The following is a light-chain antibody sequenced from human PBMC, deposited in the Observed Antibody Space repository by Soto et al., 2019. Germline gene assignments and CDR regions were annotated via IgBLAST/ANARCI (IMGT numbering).Light chain of an antibody. V-gene: IGKV3D-20*02. J-gene: IGKJ4*01. CDR3: HQRNNWPLT. CDR1: QSIRSNY. CDR2: GAS. Sequence: EIVLTQSPGTLSLSPGERSTLSCRASQSIRSNYLAWYQQKPGQAPRLLIYGASSRATGIADRFSGSGSGTDFTLTTTSLEPEDFAVYYCHQRNNWPLTFGGGPKV.